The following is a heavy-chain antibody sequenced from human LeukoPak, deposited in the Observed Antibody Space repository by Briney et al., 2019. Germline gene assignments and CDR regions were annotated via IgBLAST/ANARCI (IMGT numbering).Heavy chain of an antibody. CDR2: ISGDGGST. CDR3: AKDMGDTAMVTFDI. D-gene: IGHD5-18*01. J-gene: IGHJ3*02. CDR1: GFTFDDYA. Sequence: PGGSLRLSCAASGFTFDDYAMHWVRQAPGKGLEWVSLISGDGGSTYYADSVKGRFTISRDNSKNSLYLQMNSLRTEDTALYYRAKDMGDTAMVTFDIWGQGTMVTVSS. V-gene: IGHV3-43*02.